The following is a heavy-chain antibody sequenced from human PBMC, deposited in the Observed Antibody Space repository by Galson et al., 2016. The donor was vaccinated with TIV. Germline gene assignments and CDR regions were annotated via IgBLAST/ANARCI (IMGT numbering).Heavy chain of an antibody. Sequence: SLRLSCATSGFTLPNYGMTWVRQAPGKGLEWVAVIWYDGTNTHYADSVKGRFTISKDNSENTLNLQMNTLRAEDTAVYYCARTGANTLYSGGYGYDDCFDFWGQGTMVTVAS. CDR2: IWYDGTNT. J-gene: IGHJ3*01. CDR3: ARTGANTLYSGGYGYDDCFDF. D-gene: IGHD1-26*01. V-gene: IGHV3-33*01. CDR1: GFTLPNYG.